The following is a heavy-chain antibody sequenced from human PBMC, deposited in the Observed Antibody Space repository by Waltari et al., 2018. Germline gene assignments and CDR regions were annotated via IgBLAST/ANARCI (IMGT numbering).Heavy chain of an antibody. V-gene: IGHV3-7*01. J-gene: IGHJ6*02. Sequence: EVQLVESGGGLVQPGGSLRLSCAASGFTFGTYWMSWVRQAPGKGLEWVANIREDGSETYYGDSVKGRFTISRDNAKNSLYLQMTSLRVEDTAVYYCARVLTTVTTWCMDVWGQGTTVTVSS. D-gene: IGHD4-17*01. CDR1: GFTFGTYW. CDR3: ARVLTTVTTWCMDV. CDR2: IREDGSET.